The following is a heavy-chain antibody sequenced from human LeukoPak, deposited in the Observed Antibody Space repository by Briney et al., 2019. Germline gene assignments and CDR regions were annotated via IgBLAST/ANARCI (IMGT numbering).Heavy chain of an antibody. Sequence: GASVKVSCKASGYTFTSYGISWVRQAPGQGLEWMGWISAYNGNTNYAQKLQSRVTMTTDTSTSTAYMELRSLRSDDTAVYYCARESTMVRGVISNPAFDYWGQGTLVTVSS. CDR2: ISAYNGNT. CDR1: GYTFTSYG. V-gene: IGHV1-18*01. J-gene: IGHJ4*02. CDR3: ARESTMVRGVISNPAFDY. D-gene: IGHD3-10*01.